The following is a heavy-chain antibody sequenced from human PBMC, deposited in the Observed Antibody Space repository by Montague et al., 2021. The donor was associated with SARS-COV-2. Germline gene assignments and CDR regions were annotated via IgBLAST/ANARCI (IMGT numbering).Heavy chain of an antibody. J-gene: IGHJ6*02. D-gene: IGHD6-13*01. CDR1: GGSISSSSYY. V-gene: IGHV4-39*07. CDR2: IYNSGST. CDR3: ARVGRQQLVRLSGMDV. Sequence: SESLSLTCTVSGGSISSSSYYWGWIRQPPGKGLEWIGSIYNSGSTYYNPSLKGRVTISVDTSKNQFSLKLSSVTAADTAVYYCARVGRQQLVRLSGMDVWGQGTTVTVSS.